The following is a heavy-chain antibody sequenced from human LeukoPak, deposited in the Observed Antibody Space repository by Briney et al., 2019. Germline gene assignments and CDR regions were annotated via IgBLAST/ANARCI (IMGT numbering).Heavy chain of an antibody. V-gene: IGHV4-31*03. Sequence: KPSQTLSLTCTVSGGSISSGGYYWSWIRQHPGKGLEWIGYIYYSGSTYYNPSLKSRVAISVDKSENHISLKLTSVTAADTAVYYCAREGGPYRPLDYSGQGTLVTVAS. CDR3: AREGGPYRPLDY. CDR2: IYYSGST. CDR1: GGSISSGGYY. J-gene: IGHJ4*02.